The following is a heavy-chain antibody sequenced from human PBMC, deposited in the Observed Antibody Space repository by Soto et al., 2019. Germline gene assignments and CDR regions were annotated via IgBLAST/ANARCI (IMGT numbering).Heavy chain of an antibody. D-gene: IGHD1-26*01. V-gene: IGHV3-13*05. Sequence: GGCLRLSCAASGFTFSTYDMHCVRQVPGKGLEWVSAIGSAHDPYYLGSVKGRFSISRENAKNSLYLQMNTRTTGDTALYDCARAYLGRLPRRADSYYALDVWGQG. CDR2: IGSAHDP. CDR3: ARAYLGRLPRRADSYYALDV. CDR1: GFTFSTYD. J-gene: IGHJ6*02.